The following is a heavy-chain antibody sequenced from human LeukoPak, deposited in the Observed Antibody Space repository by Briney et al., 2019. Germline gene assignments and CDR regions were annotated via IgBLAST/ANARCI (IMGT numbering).Heavy chain of an antibody. CDR3: AKILRYFDWLLPVMDY. D-gene: IGHD3-9*01. J-gene: IGHJ4*02. Sequence: PGGSLRLSCAASGFTFSSYAMSWVRQAPGKGLEWVSAISGSGGSTYYADSVKGRFTISRDNSKNTLYLQMNSLRAEDTAVYYCAKILRYFDWLLPVMDYWGQGTLVTVSS. CDR2: ISGSGGST. V-gene: IGHV3-23*01. CDR1: GFTFSSYA.